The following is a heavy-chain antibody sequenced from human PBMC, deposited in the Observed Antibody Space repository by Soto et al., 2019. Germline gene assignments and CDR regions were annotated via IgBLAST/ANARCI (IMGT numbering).Heavy chain of an antibody. D-gene: IGHD1-7*01. CDR2: ISYDGSKK. CDR3: ARDRGSATTRYCYGMDV. J-gene: IGHJ6*02. V-gene: IGHV3-30-3*01. Sequence: QVQLVESGGGVVQPGRSLRLSCAASGVTFSNYAMHWVRQAPGKGLEWVAVISYDGSKKYYADPVKGRFTISRDNSKNTLYLEMNSLRAEDTALYYCARDRGSATTRYCYGMDVWGQGTTVTVSS. CDR1: GVTFSNYA.